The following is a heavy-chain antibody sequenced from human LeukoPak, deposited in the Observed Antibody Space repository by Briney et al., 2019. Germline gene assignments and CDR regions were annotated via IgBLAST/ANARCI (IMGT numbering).Heavy chain of an antibody. V-gene: IGHV3-74*01. CDR3: ASTVLLDFWSSSPDAFDI. CDR1: GFTFSDFW. D-gene: IGHD3-3*01. Sequence: PGGSLRLSCAASGFTFSDFWMHWVRQAPGKGLVWVSRINSGGTVTNYADSVKGRLTISRDNAKNSLYLQMNSLRAEDTAVYYCASTVLLDFWSSSPDAFDIWGQGTMVTVSS. CDR2: INSGGTVT. J-gene: IGHJ3*02.